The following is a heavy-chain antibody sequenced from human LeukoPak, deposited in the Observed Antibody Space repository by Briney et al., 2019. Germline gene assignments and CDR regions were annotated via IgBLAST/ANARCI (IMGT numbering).Heavy chain of an antibody. Sequence: SETLSLTCAVSGDSISNYYGSWIRQPPGKGLEWIGYIYTSGSTNYNPSLKSRVTISVDTSKNQFSLRLTSVTAADTAVYYCAGTTYCSSDNCYRSYNGNDAFNIWGQGAKVTVSS. CDR2: IYTSGST. V-gene: IGHV4-4*09. J-gene: IGHJ3*02. CDR1: GDSISNYY. CDR3: AGTTYCSSDNCYRSYNGNDAFNI. D-gene: IGHD2-2*01.